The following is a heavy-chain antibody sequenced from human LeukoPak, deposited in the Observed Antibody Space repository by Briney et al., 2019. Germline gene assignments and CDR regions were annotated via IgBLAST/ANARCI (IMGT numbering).Heavy chain of an antibody. J-gene: IGHJ6*02. D-gene: IGHD2-2*01. V-gene: IGHV4-39*01. CDR1: GGSISSSGYY. CDR3: ARPGGCSSTSCVPFYYYYGMDV. CDR2: IYYSGNT. Sequence: SETLSLTCTVSGGSISSSGYYWGWIRQPPGKGLEWIGSIYYSGNTYYNPSLKSRVTISVDTSKNQFSLKLSSVTAADTAVYYCARPGGCSSTSCVPFYYYYGMDVWGQGITVTVSS.